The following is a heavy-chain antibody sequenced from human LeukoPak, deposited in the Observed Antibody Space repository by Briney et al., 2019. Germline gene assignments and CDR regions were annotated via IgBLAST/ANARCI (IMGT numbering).Heavy chain of an antibody. CDR3: AKDSQYDFVWGSYHYTGYYYMDV. J-gene: IGHJ6*03. CDR1: GFTFTNYA. V-gene: IGHV3-23*01. CDR2: VSAGGDNT. Sequence: GGSLRLSCTASGFTFTNYAVTWVRQVPGKGLEWVSAVSAGGDNTYYADFVKGRFTISRDNSNNTLFLQMNSLRAEDTAIYYCAKDSQYDFVWGSYHYTGYYYMDVWGKGTTVTVSS. D-gene: IGHD3-16*02.